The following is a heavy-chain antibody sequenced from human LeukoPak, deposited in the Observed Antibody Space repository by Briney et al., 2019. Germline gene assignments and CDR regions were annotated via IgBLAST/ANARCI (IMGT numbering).Heavy chain of an antibody. D-gene: IGHD1-14*01. CDR3: ARGPRNDP. CDR1: GYPFTTYE. CDR2: VHPNSGST. V-gene: IGHV1-8*01. J-gene: IGHJ5*02. Sequence: ASVKVSCKTSGYPFTTYEINWVRQAAGQGLEWMGWVHPNSGSTAYAQKFQGRVTMTRDTSISTAYMELTGLRSDDTAVYFCARGPRNDPWGQGTVVTLSS.